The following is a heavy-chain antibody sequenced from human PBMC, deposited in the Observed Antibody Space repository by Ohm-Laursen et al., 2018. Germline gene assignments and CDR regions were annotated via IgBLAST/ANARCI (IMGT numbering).Heavy chain of an antibody. CDR2: ISYDGSNK. CDR1: GFTFSSYG. D-gene: IGHD5-12*01. V-gene: IGHV3-30*18. J-gene: IGHJ4*02. Sequence: SLRLSCSASGFTFSSYGMHWVRQAPGKGLEWVAVISYDGSNKYYADSVKGRFTISRDNSKNTLYPQMNSLRADDTAVYYCAKHRSATWVHKRFDYWGQGTPVTVSS. CDR3: AKHRSATWVHKRFDY.